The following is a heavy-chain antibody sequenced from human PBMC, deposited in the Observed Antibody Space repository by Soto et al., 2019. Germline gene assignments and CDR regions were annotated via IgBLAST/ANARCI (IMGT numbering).Heavy chain of an antibody. CDR1: GYTFTSYA. CDR3: ARPTGWELLNGMDV. CDR2: INAGNGNT. V-gene: IGHV1-3*01. Sequence: VASVKVSCKASGYTFTSYAIHWVRQAPGQRLEWMGWINAGNGNTKYSQKFQGRVTITRDTSASTAYMELSSLRSEDTAVYYCARPTGWELLNGMDVWGQGTTVTVSS. J-gene: IGHJ6*02. D-gene: IGHD1-26*01.